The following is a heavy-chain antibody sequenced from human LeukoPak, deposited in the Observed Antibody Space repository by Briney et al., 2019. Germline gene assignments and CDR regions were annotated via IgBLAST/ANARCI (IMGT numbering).Heavy chain of an antibody. CDR2: IKPHSGDT. V-gene: IGHV1-2*02. CDR1: GYTFTGYY. D-gene: IGHD3-10*01. CDR3: ARVSGGSYYYGMDV. J-gene: IGHJ6*02. Sequence: ASVKVSRKASGYTFTGYYLHWVRQAPGHGLEWMGWIKPHSGDTKSSQKFQGRVTMTRDTSISTGYMELSSLRSDDTAVYYCARVSGGSYYYGMDVWGQGTAVTVSS.